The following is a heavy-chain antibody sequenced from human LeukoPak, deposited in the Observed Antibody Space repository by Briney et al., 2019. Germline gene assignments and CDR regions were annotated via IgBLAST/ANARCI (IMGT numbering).Heavy chain of an antibody. CDR3: ARFLIGGGSPHYFDY. CDR1: GYTFTSYG. V-gene: IGHV1-18*01. Sequence: ASVKVSCKASGYTFTSYGINWVRQAPGQGLEWMGWISAYDGNTNYAQKFRGRVIMTTDTLTSTAYMELMSLRSDDTAVYYCARFLIGGGSPHYFDYWGQGTLVTVSS. D-gene: IGHD2-15*01. J-gene: IGHJ4*02. CDR2: ISAYDGNT.